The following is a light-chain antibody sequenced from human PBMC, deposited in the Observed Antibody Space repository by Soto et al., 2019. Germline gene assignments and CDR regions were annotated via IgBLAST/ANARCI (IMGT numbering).Light chain of an antibody. CDR3: QQYNNWPGT. CDR1: QSVSGN. J-gene: IGKJ1*01. Sequence: EIVMTQSPATLSVSPGERATLSCRASQSVSGNLAWCQQKPGQAPRLLIYGASTRATGIPARFSGSGSGTEFTLTISSMQSADFAVYYCQQYNNWPGTFGQGTKVEIK. V-gene: IGKV3-15*01. CDR2: GAS.